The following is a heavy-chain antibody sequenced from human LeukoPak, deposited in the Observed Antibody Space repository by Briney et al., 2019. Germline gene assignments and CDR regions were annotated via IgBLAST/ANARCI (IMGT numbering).Heavy chain of an antibody. J-gene: IGHJ4*02. CDR3: ATIPLGYCGSTSCLDY. Sequence: SETLSLTCAVYGGSFSGYYWSWIRQPPGKGLEWIGEINHSGSTNYNPSLKSRVTISVDTSKNQFSLKLSSVTAADTAVYYCATIPLGYCGSTSCLDYWGQGTLVTVSS. V-gene: IGHV4-34*01. CDR2: INHSGST. D-gene: IGHD2-2*01. CDR1: GGSFSGYY.